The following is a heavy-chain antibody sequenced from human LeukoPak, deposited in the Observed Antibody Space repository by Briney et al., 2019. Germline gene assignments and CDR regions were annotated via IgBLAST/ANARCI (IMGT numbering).Heavy chain of an antibody. Sequence: PSETLSLTCTVSGGSISSGSYYWSWIRQPAGKGLEWIGRIYTSGSTNYNPSLKSRVTISVDTSKNQFSLKLSSVTAADTAVYYCARVAVAGTGWFDPWGQGTLVTVSS. CDR2: IYTSGST. CDR3: ARVAVAGTGWFDP. V-gene: IGHV4-61*02. J-gene: IGHJ5*02. CDR1: GGSISSGSYY. D-gene: IGHD6-19*01.